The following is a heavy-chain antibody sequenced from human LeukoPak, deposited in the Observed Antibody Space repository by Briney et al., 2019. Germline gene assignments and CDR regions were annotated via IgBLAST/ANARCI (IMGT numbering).Heavy chain of an antibody. V-gene: IGHV3-21*04. J-gene: IGHJ2*01. D-gene: IGHD5-18*01. CDR3: ARDPRGYSYGFWYFDL. Sequence: AGGSLTLSCAASGSTFSSYSMNWVRQAPGKGLEWVSSISSSSSYIYYADSVKGRFTISRDNAKNSLYLQVNSLRAEDTALYHCARDPRGYSYGFWYFDLWGRGTLVTVSS. CDR2: ISSSSSYI. CDR1: GSTFSSYS.